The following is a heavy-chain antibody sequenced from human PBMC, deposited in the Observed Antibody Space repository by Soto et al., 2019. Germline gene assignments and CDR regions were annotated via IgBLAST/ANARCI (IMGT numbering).Heavy chain of an antibody. V-gene: IGHV1-3*01. D-gene: IGHD1-26*01. Sequence: QVQLVQSGAEVKKPGASVKVSCKASGYTFTSYAMHWVRQAPGQRLEWMGWINAGNGNTKYSQKFQGSVTITRYTSASTAYMELSSLRSEDTAVYYCARDLGVGAASDYWGQGALVTVSS. CDR2: INAGNGNT. J-gene: IGHJ4*02. CDR3: ARDLGVGAASDY. CDR1: GYTFTSYA.